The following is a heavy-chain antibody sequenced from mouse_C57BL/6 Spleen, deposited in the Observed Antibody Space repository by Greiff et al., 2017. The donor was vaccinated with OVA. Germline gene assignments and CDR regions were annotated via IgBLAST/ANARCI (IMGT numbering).Heavy chain of an antibody. CDR3: AREDGNYFYWYFDV. CDR2: INPSNGGT. CDR1: GYTFTSYW. J-gene: IGHJ1*03. D-gene: IGHD2-1*01. Sequence: QVQLQQPGTELVKPGASEKLSCKASGYTFTSYWMHWVKQRPGQGLEWIGNINPSNGGTNYNEKFKSKATLTVDKSSSTAYMQLSSLTSEDSAVYYCAREDGNYFYWYFDVWGTGTTVTVSS. V-gene: IGHV1-53*01.